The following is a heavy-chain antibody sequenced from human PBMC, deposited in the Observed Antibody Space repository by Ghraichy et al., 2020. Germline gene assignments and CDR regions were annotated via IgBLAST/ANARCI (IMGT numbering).Heavy chain of an antibody. D-gene: IGHD3-3*01. J-gene: IGHJ3*02. CDR1: GGSISSSSYY. CDR2: IYYSGST. V-gene: IGHV4-39*01. CDR3: ARRKVVIISQRSSPDAFDI. Sequence: SETLSLTCTVSGGSISSSSYYWGWIRQPPGKGLEWIGSIYYSGSTYYNPSLKSRVTISVDTSKNQFSLKLSSVTAADTAVYYCARRKVVIISQRSSPDAFDIWGQGTMVTVSS.